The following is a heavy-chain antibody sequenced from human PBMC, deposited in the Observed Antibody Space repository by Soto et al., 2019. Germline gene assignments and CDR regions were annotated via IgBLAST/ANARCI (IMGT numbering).Heavy chain of an antibody. J-gene: IGHJ4*02. CDR1: GFTFSSYA. CDR3: ARCFSTFGVGPVDY. Sequence: GGSLRLSYAVSGFTFSSYAVTWVRQAPGKGLEWVSGISGSGDTTYYADSVKGRFTISRDNSKNTLFLQMNSLRAEDTAVYYCARCFSTFGVGPVDYWGQGTLVTVSS. CDR2: ISGSGDTT. D-gene: IGHD3-3*01. V-gene: IGHV3-23*01.